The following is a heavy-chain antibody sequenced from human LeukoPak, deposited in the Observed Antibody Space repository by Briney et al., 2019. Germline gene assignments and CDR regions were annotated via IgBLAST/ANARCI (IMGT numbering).Heavy chain of an antibody. CDR3: ARDCISGSGSLDY. V-gene: IGHV4-4*02. D-gene: IGHD3-10*01. Sequence: PSGTLSLTCAVSGGPISSSNWWSWVRQPPGKGLEWIGEIYHSGSTNYNPSLKSRVTISVDKSKNQFSLKLSSVTAADTAVYYCARDCISGSGSLDYWGQGTLVTVSS. J-gene: IGHJ4*02. CDR1: GGPISSSNW. CDR2: IYHSGST.